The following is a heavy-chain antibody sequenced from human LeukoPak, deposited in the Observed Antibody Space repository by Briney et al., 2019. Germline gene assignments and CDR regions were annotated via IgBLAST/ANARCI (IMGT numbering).Heavy chain of an antibody. CDR1: GFTFNDYA. V-gene: IGHV3-30-3*01. CDR3: ARGPYYDSSGYQFSPFDY. J-gene: IGHJ4*02. CDR2: IPYDGYDK. Sequence: PGGSLRLSCAASGFTFNDYALYWVRQAPGKGLEWVTLIPYDGYDKSYADSVRGRFTISRDNSRNTLYLQMDSLRSEDTAVYYCARGPYYDSSGYQFSPFDYWAREPWSPSPQ. D-gene: IGHD3-22*01.